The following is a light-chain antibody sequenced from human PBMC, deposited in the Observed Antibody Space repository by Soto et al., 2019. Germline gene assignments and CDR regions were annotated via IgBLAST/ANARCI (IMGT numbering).Light chain of an antibody. CDR2: GAS. CDR3: QHYGTAPWT. Sequence: EIVLTQSPGTLSLSPGERATLSCRASQRVGGSYLAWYQQKPGQAPRLLIYGASSRATGIPDRFSGSGSGTDFTLTISRLEPEDFVVYNCQHYGTAPWTFGQGTKVEIK. J-gene: IGKJ1*01. V-gene: IGKV3-20*01. CDR1: QRVGGSY.